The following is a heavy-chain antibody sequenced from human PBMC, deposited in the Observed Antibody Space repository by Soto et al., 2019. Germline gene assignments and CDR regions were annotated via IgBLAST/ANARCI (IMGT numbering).Heavy chain of an antibody. CDR3: ATGGSGSYQRSHIDY. Sequence: LRLSCAASGFTFSSYAMHWVRQAPGKGLEWVAVISYDGSNKYYADSVKGRFTISRDNSKNTLYLQMNSLRAEDTAVYYCATGGSGSYQRSHIDYWGQGTLVTVSS. J-gene: IGHJ4*02. D-gene: IGHD3-10*01. CDR1: GFTFSSYA. V-gene: IGHV3-30-3*01. CDR2: ISYDGSNK.